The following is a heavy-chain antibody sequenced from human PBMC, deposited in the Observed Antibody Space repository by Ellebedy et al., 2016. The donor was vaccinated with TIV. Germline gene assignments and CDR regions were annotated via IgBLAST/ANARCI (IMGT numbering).Heavy chain of an antibody. Sequence: PGGSLRLSCAASGFTFSSYGMHWVRQAPGKGLEWVAVISYDGSNKYYADSVKGRFTISRDNSKNTLYLQMNSLRAEDTAVYYCARLYSYGLYFDYWGQGTLVTVSS. V-gene: IGHV3-30*03. J-gene: IGHJ4*02. CDR1: GFTFSSYG. CDR2: ISYDGSNK. CDR3: ARLYSYGLYFDY. D-gene: IGHD5-18*01.